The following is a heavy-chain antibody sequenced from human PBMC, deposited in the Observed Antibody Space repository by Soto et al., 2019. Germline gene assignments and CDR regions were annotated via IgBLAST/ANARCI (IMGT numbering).Heavy chain of an antibody. CDR1: GGSFSGYY. Sequence: ETLSLTCAVPGGSFSGYYWSWIRHPPGKGLEWIGEINHSGSTNYNPSLKSRVAISVDTSKNQFSLKLSSVTAADTAVYYCARGPVTFGGIIVLRSKYSFDYWGQGTLVTVSS. J-gene: IGHJ4*02. CDR2: INHSGST. D-gene: IGHD3-16*02. V-gene: IGHV4-34*01. CDR3: ARGPVTFGGIIVLRSKYSFDY.